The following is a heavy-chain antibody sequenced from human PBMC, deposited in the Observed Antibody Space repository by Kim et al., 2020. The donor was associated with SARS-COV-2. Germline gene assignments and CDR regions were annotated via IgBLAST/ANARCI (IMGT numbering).Heavy chain of an antibody. D-gene: IGHD3-9*01. J-gene: IGHJ3*02. V-gene: IGHV3-74*01. Sequence: GGSLRLSCAASGFTFTEYWMHWVRQAPGKGLMWVSRIDTDGSETAYSDSVRGRFTISRDIAKNTLYLQMNSLTAEDTAVYYCAIDGRLTAYSPGAFDIWGQGTMVTVS. CDR3: AIDGRLTAYSPGAFDI. CDR2: IDTDGSET. CDR1: GFTFTEYW.